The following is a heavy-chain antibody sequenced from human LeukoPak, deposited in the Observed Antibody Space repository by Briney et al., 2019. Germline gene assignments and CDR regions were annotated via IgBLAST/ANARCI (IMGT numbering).Heavy chain of an antibody. V-gene: IGHV1-24*01. Sequence: ASVKVSCKVSGYTLTELSMHWVRQAPGKGPEWMGGFDPEDGETIYAQKFQGRVTMTEDTSTDTAYMELSSLRSEDTAVYYCATDSNWRSSSGYFGYWGQGTLVTVSS. CDR2: FDPEDGET. J-gene: IGHJ4*02. CDR1: GYTLTELS. CDR3: ATDSNWRSSSGYFGY. D-gene: IGHD3-22*01.